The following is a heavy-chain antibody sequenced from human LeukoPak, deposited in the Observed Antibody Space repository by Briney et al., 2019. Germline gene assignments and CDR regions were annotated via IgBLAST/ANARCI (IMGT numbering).Heavy chain of an antibody. CDR1: GFSLSTSGAG. CDR2: IYWDDDQ. J-gene: IGHJ4*02. CDR3: AHRGTAGGSFDY. V-gene: IGHV2-5*02. Sequence: SGPTLANPTQTLTLTCTFSGFSLSTSGAGVGWIRQPPGKALDWLALIYWDDDQHCSPYLKSRLTMTKETSKDQVVLTMNNVEPVDTATYFCAHRGTAGGSFDYWGQGTLVTVSS. D-gene: IGHD6-13*01.